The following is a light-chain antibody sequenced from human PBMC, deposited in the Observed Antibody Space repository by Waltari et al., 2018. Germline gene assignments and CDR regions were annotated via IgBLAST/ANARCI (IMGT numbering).Light chain of an antibody. V-gene: IGLV1-47*01. J-gene: IGLJ2*01. CDR2: RSN. CDR3: AAWDDSLSGVV. Sequence: QSVLTQPPSASGTPGQRVTISCSGSSSNIGSNYVYWYQQLPGTAPKLLIYRSNQRPSGGPDRFAGSKSGTSASLAISGLRSEDEADYYCAAWDDSLSGVVFGRGTKLTVL. CDR1: SSNIGSNY.